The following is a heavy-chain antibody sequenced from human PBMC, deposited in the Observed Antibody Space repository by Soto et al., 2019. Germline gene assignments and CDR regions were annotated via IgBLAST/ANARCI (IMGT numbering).Heavy chain of an antibody. CDR2: ISHDGSNK. J-gene: IGHJ5*02. D-gene: IGHD1-26*01. Sequence: GGSLRLSCAASGFTFSSYGMHWVRQAPGKGLEWVALISHDGSNKYYADSVKGRFTISRDNSKNTLYLQMNSLRAEDTAVYFCAKDRPVKARSGSLSSWGQGTLVTVS. CDR3: AKDRPVKARSGSLSS. V-gene: IGHV3-30*18. CDR1: GFTFSSYG.